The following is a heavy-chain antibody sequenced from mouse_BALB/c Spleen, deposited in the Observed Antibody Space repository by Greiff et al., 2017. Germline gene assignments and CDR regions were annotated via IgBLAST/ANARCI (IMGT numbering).Heavy chain of an antibody. Sequence: EVKLMESGGGLVKPGGSLKLSCAASGFAFSSYDMSWVRQTPEKRLEWVAYISSGGGSTYYPDTVKGRFTISRDNAKNTLYLQMSSLKSEDTAMYYCARRGLDYYGSRYYFDYWGQGTTLTVSS. CDR1: GFAFSSYD. CDR2: ISSGGGST. D-gene: IGHD1-1*01. V-gene: IGHV5-12-1*01. J-gene: IGHJ2*01. CDR3: ARRGLDYYGSRYYFDY.